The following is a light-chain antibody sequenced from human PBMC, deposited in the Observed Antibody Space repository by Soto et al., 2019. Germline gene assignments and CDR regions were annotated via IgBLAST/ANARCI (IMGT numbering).Light chain of an antibody. J-gene: IGLJ1*01. CDR2: EVN. Sequence: QSVLTQPASVSGSPGQSNTISCTGTSSNVGSYRLVSWYQQHPGKAPKLMIFEVNKRPSGVSNRFSGSKSGNTASLPISGLKVEDEADYYCCSSGGSPTYVFGTGTKVTVL. CDR1: SSNVGSYRL. CDR3: CSSGGSPTYV. V-gene: IGLV2-23*02.